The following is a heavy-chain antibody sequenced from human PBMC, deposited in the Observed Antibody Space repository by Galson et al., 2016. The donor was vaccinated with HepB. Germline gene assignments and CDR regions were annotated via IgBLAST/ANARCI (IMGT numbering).Heavy chain of an antibody. CDR3: AREKGGGRWPPYYFYGMDG. D-gene: IGHD4-23*01. J-gene: IGHJ6*04. V-gene: IGHV4-59*01. CDR1: GASISSDS. CDR2: VYHRESN. Sequence: SETLSLTCTVSGASISSDSWSWIRQPPGKGLEWIGNVYHRESNTFNPSLESRVTMSLDTSKNQFSLTVSSVTAADTAVYYCAREKGGGRWPPYYFYGMDGWGRGTTVPVSS.